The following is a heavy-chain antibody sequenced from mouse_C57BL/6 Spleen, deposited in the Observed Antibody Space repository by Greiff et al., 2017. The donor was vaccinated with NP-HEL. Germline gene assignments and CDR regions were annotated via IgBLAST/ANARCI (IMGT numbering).Heavy chain of an antibody. Sequence: QVQLKESGAELVRPGASVKMSCKASGYTFTSYNMHWVKQTPRQGLEWIGAIYPGNGDTSYNQKFKGKATLTVDKSSSTAYMQLSSLTSEDSAVYFCARRGLRGYYYAMDYWGQGTSVTVSS. CDR1: GYTFTSYN. CDR2: IYPGNGDT. V-gene: IGHV1-12*01. D-gene: IGHD2-4*01. CDR3: ARRGLRGYYYAMDY. J-gene: IGHJ4*01.